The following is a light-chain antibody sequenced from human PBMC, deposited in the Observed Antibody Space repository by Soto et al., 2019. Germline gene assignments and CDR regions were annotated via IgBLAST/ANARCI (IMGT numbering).Light chain of an antibody. V-gene: IGLV2-8*01. CDR3: CSYAGSYTYV. J-gene: IGLJ1*01. Sequence: QSALTQPPSASGSPGQSVTISCTGTTSDVKTYNYVSWYQQHPGKAPKLLIYEVTKRPSGVPDRFSGSKSGNTASLTISGLQAEDGADYYCCSYAGSYTYVFGTGTKLTVL. CDR2: EVT. CDR1: TSDVKTYNY.